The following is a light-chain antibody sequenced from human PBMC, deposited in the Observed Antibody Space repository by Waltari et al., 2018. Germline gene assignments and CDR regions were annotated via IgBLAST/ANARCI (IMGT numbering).Light chain of an antibody. CDR1: ILRSFY. CDR3: NSRDLSGYPPYV. CDR2: GKN. J-gene: IGLJ1*01. V-gene: IGLV3-19*01. Sequence: SSELTQDPAVSVALGQTVRFTCQGDILRSFYASWTQQKPGQAPVLVIYGKNNRPSGIPDRFSGSSSGNTASLTITGAQAEDEADYYCNSRDLSGYPPYVFGTGTKVIVL.